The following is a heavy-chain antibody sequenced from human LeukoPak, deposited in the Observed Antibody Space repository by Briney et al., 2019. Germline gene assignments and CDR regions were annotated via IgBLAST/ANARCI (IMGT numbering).Heavy chain of an antibody. J-gene: IGHJ4*02. CDR2: ISSSGSAI. Sequence: PGGSLRLSCAASGFTFSSYEMNWARQAPGKGLEWVSYISSSGSAIHYADSVKGRFTISRDNAKNSLSLQMLSLRAEDTAVYYCAVVVTGTGFDYWGQGTLVTVSS. V-gene: IGHV3-48*03. CDR1: GFTFSSYE. D-gene: IGHD2-21*02. CDR3: AVVVTGTGFDY.